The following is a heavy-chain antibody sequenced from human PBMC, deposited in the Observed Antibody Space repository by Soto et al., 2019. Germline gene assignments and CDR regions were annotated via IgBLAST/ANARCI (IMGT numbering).Heavy chain of an antibody. CDR3: ARDMPGITMIVVVPHDAFDI. D-gene: IGHD3-22*01. CDR2: ISSSSSYI. CDR1: GFTFSSYS. J-gene: IGHJ3*02. Sequence: GGSLRLSCAASGFTFSSYSMNWVRQAPGKGLEWVSSISSSSSYIYYADSVKGRFTISRDNAKNSLYLQMNSLRAEDTAVYYCARDMPGITMIVVVPHDAFDIWGQGTMVTVSS. V-gene: IGHV3-21*01.